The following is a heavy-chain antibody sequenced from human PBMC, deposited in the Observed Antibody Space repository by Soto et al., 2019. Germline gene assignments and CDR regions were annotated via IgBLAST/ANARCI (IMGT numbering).Heavy chain of an antibody. D-gene: IGHD3-10*01. CDR2: MNPNSGNT. CDR3: ARFLAMVREADVGWFAP. CDR1: GYTFTSYD. V-gene: IGHV1-8*01. J-gene: IGHJ5*02. Sequence: QVQLVQSGAEVKKPGASVKVSCKASGYTFTSYDINWVRQATGQGLEWMGWMNPNSGNTGYAQKFQGRVTMTRNTSIRPAYRDLGSLRSEDPAVYYCARFLAMVREADVGWFAPWGQGTLVTVSS.